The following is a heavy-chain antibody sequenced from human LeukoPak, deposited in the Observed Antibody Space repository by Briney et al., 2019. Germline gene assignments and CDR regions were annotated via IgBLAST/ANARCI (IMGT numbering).Heavy chain of an antibody. CDR3: ARDQGIFDY. V-gene: IGHV3-74*01. Sequence: TGGSLRLSCAASGFTFSSYWMHWVHQAPGKGLVWVSRINSDGSSTSYADSVRGRFTISRDNAKNSLYLQMNSLRDEDSAVYYCARDQGIFDYWGQGTLVTVSS. CDR1: GFTFSSYW. CDR2: INSDGSST. J-gene: IGHJ4*02.